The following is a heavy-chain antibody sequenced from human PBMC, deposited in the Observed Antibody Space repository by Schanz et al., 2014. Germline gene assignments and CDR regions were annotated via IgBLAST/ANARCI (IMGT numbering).Heavy chain of an antibody. J-gene: IGHJ4*02. V-gene: IGHV3-21*05. Sequence: EVQLVESGGGLVKPGGSLRLSCTASGFTFRSYSMNWVRQAPGKGLEWISYISSTSRATYYADSVKGRFTISRDNAKNSLYLQMNSLRAEDTAVYYCARDSGSHYLVDYWGQGTLVTVSS. CDR2: ISSTSRAT. CDR3: ARDSGSHYLVDY. CDR1: GFTFRSYS. D-gene: IGHD1-26*01.